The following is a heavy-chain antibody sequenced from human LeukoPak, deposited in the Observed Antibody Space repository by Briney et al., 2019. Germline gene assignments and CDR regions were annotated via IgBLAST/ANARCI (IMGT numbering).Heavy chain of an antibody. Sequence: GGSLRLSCAASGFTFSSYSMNWVRQAPGKGLEWVSYISSSSSTIYYADSVKGRFTISRDNAKNSLYLQMNSLRAEDTAVYYCARGLGIAAAGTVYWGQGTLVTVSS. V-gene: IGHV3-48*01. D-gene: IGHD6-13*01. CDR3: ARGLGIAAAGTVY. J-gene: IGHJ4*02. CDR1: GFTFSSYS. CDR2: ISSSSSTI.